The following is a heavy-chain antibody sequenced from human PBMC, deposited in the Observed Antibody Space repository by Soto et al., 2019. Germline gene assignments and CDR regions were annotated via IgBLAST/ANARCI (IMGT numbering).Heavy chain of an antibody. CDR1: GYTFTSYG. J-gene: IGHJ6*02. V-gene: IGHV1-18*01. D-gene: IGHD2-8*01. CDR3: ARGGKYCTNGVCSFSGMDV. CDR2: ISAYNVNT. Sequence: QVQLVQSGAEVKKPGASVKVSCKASGYTFTSYGISWVRQAPGQGREWMGWISAYNVNTNYAQKFQGRVTMTTDTSTSTAYMELRRMRSDYTAVYYGARGGKYCTNGVCSFSGMDVWGQGTTVTVSS.